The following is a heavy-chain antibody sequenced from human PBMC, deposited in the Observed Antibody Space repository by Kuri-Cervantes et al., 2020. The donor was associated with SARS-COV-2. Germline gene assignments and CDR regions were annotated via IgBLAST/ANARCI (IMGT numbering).Heavy chain of an antibody. CDR1: GIRFSSYA. V-gene: IGHV3-30*04. J-gene: IGHJ2*01. Sequence: GESLKISCAASGIRFSSYAMHWVRQAPGKGLEWVAVISYDGTNKYYGDSVRGRFTISRDNSKNTLHLQMNSLRTEDTAVHYCARGALICGSSSCHGDFDLWGRGTLVTVSS. D-gene: IGHD2-2*01. CDR2: ISYDGTNK. CDR3: ARGALICGSSSCHGDFDL.